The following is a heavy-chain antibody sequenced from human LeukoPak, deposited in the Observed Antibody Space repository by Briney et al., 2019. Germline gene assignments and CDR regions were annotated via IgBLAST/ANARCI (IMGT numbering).Heavy chain of an antibody. D-gene: IGHD3-22*01. J-gene: IGHJ5*02. Sequence: GGTLRLSCAASGFTFSSYAMSWVRQAPGKGLEWVSAISGSGGSTYYADSVKGRFTISRDNSKNTLYLQMNSLRAEDTAVYYCAKDFYYYDSSGYYMTSWGQGTLVTVSS. CDR3: AKDFYYYDSSGYYMTS. CDR1: GFTFSSYA. CDR2: ISGSGGST. V-gene: IGHV3-23*01.